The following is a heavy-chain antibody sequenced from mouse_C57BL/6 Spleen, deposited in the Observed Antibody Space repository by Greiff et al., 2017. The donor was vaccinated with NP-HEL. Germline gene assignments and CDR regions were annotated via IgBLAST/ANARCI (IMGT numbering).Heavy chain of an antibody. V-gene: IGHV14-4*01. CDR3: TTPYSNQGY. CDR1: GFNIKDDY. J-gene: IGHJ2*01. Sequence: EVQVVESGAELVRPGASVKLSCTASGFNIKDDYMHWVKQRPEQGLEWIGWIDPENGDTEYASKFQGKATITADTSSNTAYLQLSSLTSEDTAVYYCTTPYSNQGYWGQGTTLTVSS. D-gene: IGHD2-5*01. CDR2: IDPENGDT.